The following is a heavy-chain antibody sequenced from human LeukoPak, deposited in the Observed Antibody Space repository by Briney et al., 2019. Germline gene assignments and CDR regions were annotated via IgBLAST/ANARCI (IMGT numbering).Heavy chain of an antibody. CDR1: GYTFTSYG. J-gene: IGHJ4*02. CDR2: ISAYNGNT. CDR3: ARDWSLYANYDSGSFNPFDY. V-gene: IGHV1-18*01. Sequence: GASVMVSCKTSGYTFTSYGISWVRQAPGQGLEWMGWISAYNGNTNYPQKVQDRVTMTTDTSTSTAYMELRSLRSDDTAIYYCARDWSLYANYDSGSFNPFDYWGQGTLVTVSS. D-gene: IGHD3-10*01.